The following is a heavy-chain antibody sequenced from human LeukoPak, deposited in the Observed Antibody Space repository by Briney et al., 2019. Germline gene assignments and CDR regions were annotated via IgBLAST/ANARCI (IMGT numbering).Heavy chain of an antibody. V-gene: IGHV3-53*01. D-gene: IGHD6-19*01. CDR3: ATKGDSGWFFDY. CDR1: GFSVSSNY. Sequence: GGSLRLSCAASGFSVSSNYMSWVRQAPGKGLEWVSIIYGAGGGGTTYYADSVKGRFAISRDNSKNTLNLQMNSLRGEDTAVYYCATKGDSGWFFDYWGQGTLVTVSS. J-gene: IGHJ4*02. CDR2: IYGAGGGGTT.